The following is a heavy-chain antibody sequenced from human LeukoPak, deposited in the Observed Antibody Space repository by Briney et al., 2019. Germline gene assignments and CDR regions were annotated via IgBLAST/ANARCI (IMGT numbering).Heavy chain of an antibody. J-gene: IGHJ4*02. CDR1: GGSFSGYY. CDR3: ARESPTYSLDY. CDR2: IYHSGST. V-gene: IGHV4-34*01. Sequence: SETLSLTCAVYGGSFSGYYWSWIRQPPGKGLEWIGEIYHSGSTNYNPSLKSRVTISVDKSKNQFSLKLSSVTAADTAVYYCARESPTYSLDYWGQGTLITVSS. D-gene: IGHD2/OR15-2a*01.